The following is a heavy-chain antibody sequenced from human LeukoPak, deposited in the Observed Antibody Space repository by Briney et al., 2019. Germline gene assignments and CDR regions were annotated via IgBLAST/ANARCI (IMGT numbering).Heavy chain of an antibody. CDR2: ISTYNGNT. CDR3: ARSTGYNYYYMDV. Sequence: GASVKVSCKPAGYTFTHYGISWVRQAPGQGPEWMAWISTYNGNTNYAQNLQGRVTMTTDTSTSTAYMELRSLRSDDTAVYYCARSTGYNYYYMDVWGQGTTVTVSS. CDR1: GYTFTHYG. V-gene: IGHV1-18*01. J-gene: IGHJ6*03. D-gene: IGHD2-8*02.